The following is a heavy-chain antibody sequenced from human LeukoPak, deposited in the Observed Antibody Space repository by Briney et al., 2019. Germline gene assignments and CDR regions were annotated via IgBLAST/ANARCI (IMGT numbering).Heavy chain of an antibody. CDR1: GYTFNNYW. Sequence: XQGSGYTFNNYWIGWVRQMPGKGLEWMGIIYPGDSDTTYNPSFQGQVTFSVDKSSSTAYLRWSSLKASDTAIYYCARVGVRGVNGRAYFDYWGQGTLVTVSS. CDR3: ARVGVRGVNGRAYFDY. J-gene: IGHJ4*02. CDR2: IYPGDSDT. V-gene: IGHV5-51*01. D-gene: IGHD3-10*01.